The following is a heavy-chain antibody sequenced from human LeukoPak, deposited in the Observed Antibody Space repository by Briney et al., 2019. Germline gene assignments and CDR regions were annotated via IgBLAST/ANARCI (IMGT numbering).Heavy chain of an antibody. Sequence: GESLKISCKGSGYSFTNYWIAWVRQMPGKGLEWMGIIYPGDSDTRYSPSFQGQVTISADKSISTAYLQWSSLKASDTAMYYCARALYGSGSYFDYWGQGTLVTVSS. V-gene: IGHV5-51*01. J-gene: IGHJ4*02. CDR1: GYSFTNYW. CDR2: IYPGDSDT. CDR3: ARALYGSGSYFDY. D-gene: IGHD3-10*01.